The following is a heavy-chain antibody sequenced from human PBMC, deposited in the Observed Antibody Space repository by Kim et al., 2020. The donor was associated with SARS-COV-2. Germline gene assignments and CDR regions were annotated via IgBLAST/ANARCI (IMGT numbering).Heavy chain of an antibody. Sequence: SVKVSCKASGGTFSSYAISWVRQAPGQGLEWMGGIIPIFGTANYAQKFQGRVTITADESTSTAYMELSSLRSEDTAVYYCARDERIAAAVHSFDYWGQGTLVTVSS. CDR1: GGTFSSYA. CDR2: IIPIFGTA. D-gene: IGHD6-13*01. CDR3: ARDERIAAAVHSFDY. V-gene: IGHV1-69*13. J-gene: IGHJ4*02.